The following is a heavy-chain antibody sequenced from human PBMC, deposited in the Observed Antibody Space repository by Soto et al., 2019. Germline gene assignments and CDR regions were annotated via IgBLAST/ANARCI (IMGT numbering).Heavy chain of an antibody. CDR3: ARDRYLDSYVFDY. CDR1: GFTFSSYA. V-gene: IGHV3-30-3*01. J-gene: IGHJ4*02. CDR2: ISFDGNGK. D-gene: IGHD3-9*01. Sequence: PGGSLRLSCAASGFTFSSYAMHWVRQAPGKGLEWVAVISFDGNGKHFADSVKGRFTVSRDENENTVSLQMNSLRPEDTAVYYCARDRYLDSYVFDYWGQGTLVTVSS.